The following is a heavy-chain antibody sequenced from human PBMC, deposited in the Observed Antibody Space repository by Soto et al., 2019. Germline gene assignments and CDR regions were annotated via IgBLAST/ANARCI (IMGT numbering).Heavy chain of an antibody. CDR3: ARDQGKYCSSTSCYAFDI. J-gene: IGHJ3*02. V-gene: IGHV1-2*04. CDR1: GYTFTGYY. Sequence: ASVKVSCKASGYTFTGYYMHWVQQAPGQGLEWMGWINPNSGGTNYAQKFQGWVTMTRDTSISTAYMELSRLRSDDTAVYYCARDQGKYCSSTSCYAFDIWGQGTMVTVSS. D-gene: IGHD2-2*01. CDR2: INPNSGGT.